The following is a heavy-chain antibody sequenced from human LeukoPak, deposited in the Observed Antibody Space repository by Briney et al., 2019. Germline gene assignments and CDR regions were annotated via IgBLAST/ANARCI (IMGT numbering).Heavy chain of an antibody. CDR1: GFTFSSYW. V-gene: IGHV3-7*01. D-gene: IGHD2-21*02. Sequence: GGSLRLSCAASGFTFSSYWMSWVRQAPGKGLEWVANIKQDGSEKYYVDSVKGRFTISRDNAKNSLYLQMNSLRAEDTAVYYCARDQALVVTATSHDYWGQGTLVTVSS. J-gene: IGHJ4*02. CDR2: IKQDGSEK. CDR3: ARDQALVVTATSHDY.